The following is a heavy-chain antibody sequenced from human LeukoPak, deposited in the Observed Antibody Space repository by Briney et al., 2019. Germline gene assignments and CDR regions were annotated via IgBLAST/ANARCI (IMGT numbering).Heavy chain of an antibody. CDR3: AREREYSSSWYAFDI. D-gene: IGHD6-13*01. Sequence: SETLSLTCTVSGGSISSSSYYWGWIRQPPGKGLEWIGSIYYSGSTYYNPSLKSRVTISVDTSKNQFSLKLSSVTAADTAVYYCAREREYSSSWYAFDIWGQGTMVTVSS. CDR2: IYYSGST. CDR1: GGSISSSSYY. J-gene: IGHJ3*02. V-gene: IGHV4-39*02.